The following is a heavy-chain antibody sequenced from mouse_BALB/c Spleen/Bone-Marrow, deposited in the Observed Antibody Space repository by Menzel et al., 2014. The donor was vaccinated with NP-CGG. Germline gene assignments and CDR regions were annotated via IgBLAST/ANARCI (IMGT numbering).Heavy chain of an antibody. CDR1: GYTFTDYN. V-gene: IGHV1S29*02. CDR2: IYPYNGGT. Sequence: EVQLQQSGPELVKPGASVKISCKASGYTFTDYNMHWVKQSHGKSLEWIGYIYPYNGGTGYNQKFKSKATLTVDNSSSTAYMELRSLTSEDSAVYHCARRAGGWYFDVWGAGTTVTVSS. CDR3: ARRAGGWYFDV. J-gene: IGHJ1*01. D-gene: IGHD3-1*01.